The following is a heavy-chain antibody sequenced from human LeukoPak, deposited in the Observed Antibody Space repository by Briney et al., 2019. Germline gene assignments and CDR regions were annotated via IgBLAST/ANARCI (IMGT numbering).Heavy chain of an antibody. D-gene: IGHD6-13*01. V-gene: IGHV3-53*01. CDR2: IYSGGST. CDR3: ASPGEEGIAAAGGAFDI. CDR1: GFTVSSNY. J-gene: IGHJ3*02. Sequence: SGGSLRLSCAASGFTVSSNYMSWVRQAPGKGLEWVSVIYSGGSTYYADSVKGRFTISRDNSKNTLYLQMNSLRAEDTAVYYCASPGEEGIAAAGGAFDIWGQGTMVTVSS.